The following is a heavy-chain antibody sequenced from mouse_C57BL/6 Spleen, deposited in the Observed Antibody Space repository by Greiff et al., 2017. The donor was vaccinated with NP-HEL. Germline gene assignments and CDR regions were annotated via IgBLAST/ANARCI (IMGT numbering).Heavy chain of an antibody. CDR3: ARHNYYGFYFDY. CDR1: GFTFSSYT. V-gene: IGHV5-9*01. Sequence: EVHLVESGGGLVKPGGSLKLSCAASGFTFSSYTMSWVRQTPEKRLEWVATISGGGGNTYYPDSVKGRFTISRDNAKNTLYLQMSSLRSEDTALYYWARHNYYGFYFDYWGQGTTLTVSS. D-gene: IGHD1-1*01. J-gene: IGHJ2*01. CDR2: ISGGGGNT.